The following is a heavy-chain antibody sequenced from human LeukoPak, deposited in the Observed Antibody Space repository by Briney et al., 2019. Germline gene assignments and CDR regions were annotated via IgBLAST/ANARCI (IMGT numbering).Heavy chain of an antibody. CDR2: ISSNGGST. J-gene: IGHJ4*02. Sequence: GGSLRLSCAAAGFTFSSYAMHWVRQAPGKGLEYVSGISSNGGSTYYANSVKGRFTISRDNSKNTLYLQMGSLRAEDMAVYYCAREYSSSSVDYWGQGTLVTVSS. D-gene: IGHD6-6*01. CDR1: GFTFSSYA. V-gene: IGHV3-64*01. CDR3: AREYSSSSVDY.